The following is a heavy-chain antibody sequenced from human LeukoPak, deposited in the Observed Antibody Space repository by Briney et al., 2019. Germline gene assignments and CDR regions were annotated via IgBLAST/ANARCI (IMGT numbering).Heavy chain of an antibody. J-gene: IGHJ6*02. D-gene: IGHD2-8*01. V-gene: IGHV3-30*18. CDR3: AKDPTKSRDYYYGMDV. CDR1: GFTFSSYG. CDR2: ISYDGSNK. Sequence: GGSLRLSCAASGFTFSSYGMHWVRQAPGKGLEWVAVISYDGSNKYYADSVMGRFTISRDNSKNTLYLQMSSLRAEDTAVYYCAKDPTKSRDYYYGMDVWGQGTTVAVSS.